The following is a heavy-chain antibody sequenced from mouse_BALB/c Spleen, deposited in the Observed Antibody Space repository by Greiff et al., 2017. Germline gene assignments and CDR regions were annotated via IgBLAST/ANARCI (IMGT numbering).Heavy chain of an antibody. CDR3: ARGELGRAMDY. CDR2: IYPGDGDT. V-gene: IGHV1-87*01. CDR1: GYTFTSYW. J-gene: IGHJ4*01. D-gene: IGHD4-1*01. Sequence: QVQLKESGAELARPGASVKLSCKASGYTFTSYWMQWVKQRPGQGLEWIGAIYPGDGDTRYTQKFKGKATLTADKSSSTAYMQLSSLASEDSAVYYWARGELGRAMDYWGRGTSVTVSS.